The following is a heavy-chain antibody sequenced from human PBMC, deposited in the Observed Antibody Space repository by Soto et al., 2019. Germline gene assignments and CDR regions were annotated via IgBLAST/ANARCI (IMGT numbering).Heavy chain of an antibody. D-gene: IGHD3-10*01. J-gene: IGHJ5*02. CDR3: AMEGSGPGWT. CDR1: GFTFSDHY. Sequence: GGSLTLSCAASGFTFSDHYMDWVRQAPGKGLEWVGRTRNKPNSYTTEYAASVRGRFTISSDDSKNSLYLQMNSLKTEDTAVYYCAMEGSGPGWTWGQGTLVTVSS. CDR2: TRNKPNSYTT. V-gene: IGHV3-72*01.